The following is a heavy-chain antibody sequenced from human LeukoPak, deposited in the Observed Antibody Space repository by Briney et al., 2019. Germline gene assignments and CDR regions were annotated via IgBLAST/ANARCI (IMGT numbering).Heavy chain of an antibody. J-gene: IGHJ5*02. CDR1: DDSISDYY. V-gene: IGHV4-59*12. D-gene: IGHD2-8*01. CDR2: FHNSGTS. Sequence: SETLSLTCTVSDDSISDYYRGWIRHPPGKGLEWIGYFHNSGTSTYNPSLKSRVTISADTSKNQFSLKLSSVTAADTAVYYCAQNGQSGFSFDPWGQGTLVTRSS. CDR3: AQNGQSGFSFDP.